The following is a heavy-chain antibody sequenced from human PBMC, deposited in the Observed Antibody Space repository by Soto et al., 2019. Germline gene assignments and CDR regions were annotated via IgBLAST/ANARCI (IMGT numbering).Heavy chain of an antibody. D-gene: IGHD3-10*01. CDR3: AGGLLWFGESGDY. Sequence: QVQLVQSGAEVKKPGASVKVSCKASGYTFTSYAMHWVRQAPGQRLEWMGWINAGNGNTKYSQKFQGRVTITRDTSASTAYMELSSLRSEDTAVYYCAGGLLWFGESGDYWGQGTLVTVSS. V-gene: IGHV1-3*01. CDR1: GYTFTSYA. CDR2: INAGNGNT. J-gene: IGHJ4*02.